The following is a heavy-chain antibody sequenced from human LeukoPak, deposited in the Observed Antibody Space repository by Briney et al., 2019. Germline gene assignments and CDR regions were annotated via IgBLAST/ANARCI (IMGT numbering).Heavy chain of an antibody. CDR2: IIPILGIA. D-gene: IGHD6-13*01. Sequence: ASVKVSCKASGGTFSSYAISWVRQAPGQGLEWMGRIIPILGIANYAQKFQGRVTITADKSTSTAYMELRSLRSDDTAVYYCARVAAALIYFDYWGQGTLVTVSS. V-gene: IGHV1-69*04. J-gene: IGHJ4*02. CDR1: GGTFSSYA. CDR3: ARVAAALIYFDY.